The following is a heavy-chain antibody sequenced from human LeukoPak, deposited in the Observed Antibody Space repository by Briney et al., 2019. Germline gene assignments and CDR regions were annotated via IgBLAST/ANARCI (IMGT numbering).Heavy chain of an antibody. CDR2: ISYDGSNK. CDR3: AKGYYYGSGSYDY. D-gene: IGHD3-10*01. V-gene: IGHV3-30*18. J-gene: IGHJ4*02. Sequence: GGALRLSCADSGFTFSSYGMHWVRQAPGKGLEWVAVISYDGSNKYYADSVKGRFTISRDNSKNTLYLQMNSLRAEDTAVYYCAKGYYYGSGSYDYWGQGTLVTVSS. CDR1: GFTFSSYG.